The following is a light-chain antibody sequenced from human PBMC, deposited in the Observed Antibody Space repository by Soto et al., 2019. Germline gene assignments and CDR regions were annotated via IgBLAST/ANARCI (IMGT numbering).Light chain of an antibody. CDR2: GAS. V-gene: IGKV3-20*01. CDR1: QSVSSSY. CDR3: QQYCSSPLT. Sequence: EIVLTQSPGTLSLSPGERATLSCRASQSVSSSYLAWYQQKPGQAPRLLIYGASSRATGIPDRFSSSGSGSDFTLTVCSLDPEDFAVYYGQQYCSSPLTFGGGTKVEIK. J-gene: IGKJ4*01.